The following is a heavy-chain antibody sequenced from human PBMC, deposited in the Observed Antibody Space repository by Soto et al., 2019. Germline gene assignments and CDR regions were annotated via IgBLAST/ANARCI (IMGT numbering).Heavy chain of an antibody. V-gene: IGHV1-46*03. J-gene: IGHJ6*03. CDR3: ARGQGYDFWSGYRSPFWYYYYMDV. D-gene: IGHD3-3*01. CDR2: INPSGGST. Sequence: ASVKVSCKAPGYTFTSYYMHWVRQAPGQGLEWMGIINPSGGSTSYAQKFQGRVTMTRDTSTSTVYMELSSLRSEDTAVYYCARGQGYDFWSGYRSPFWYYYYMDVWGKGTTVTVSS. CDR1: GYTFTSYY.